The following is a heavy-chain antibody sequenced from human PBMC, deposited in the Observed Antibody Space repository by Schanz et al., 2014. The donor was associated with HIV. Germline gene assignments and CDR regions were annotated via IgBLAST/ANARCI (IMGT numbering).Heavy chain of an antibody. CDR3: VKDRGDHYRGSFFDF. J-gene: IGHJ4*02. CDR1: GFTFSSFG. D-gene: IGHD1-26*01. Sequence: VQLVESGGGVVQPGKSLRLSCAASGFTFSSFGMHWVRQAPGKGLEWVAFISSDGSNKYYVDSVRGRFTFSRDSSKKTLSLQMNSLRADDTAVYYCVKDRGDHYRGSFFDFWGQGTLVTVSS. V-gene: IGHV3-30*18. CDR2: ISSDGSNK.